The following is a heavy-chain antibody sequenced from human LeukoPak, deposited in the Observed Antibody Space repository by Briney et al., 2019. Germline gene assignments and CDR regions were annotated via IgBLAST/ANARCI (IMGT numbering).Heavy chain of an antibody. V-gene: IGHV3-48*01. CDR3: ARDLGNGDYFDY. Sequence: QTGRSLTLSCAASGPTVSTYNTNCVRHAPGKGLEWVSYISSSGSTINYADSVKGRFTISRDNAKNSLYLQMNGLTAEDTAVYYCARDLGNGDYFDYWGQGTLVTVSS. CDR2: ISSSGSTI. J-gene: IGHJ4*02. CDR1: GPTVSTYN. D-gene: IGHD2-8*01.